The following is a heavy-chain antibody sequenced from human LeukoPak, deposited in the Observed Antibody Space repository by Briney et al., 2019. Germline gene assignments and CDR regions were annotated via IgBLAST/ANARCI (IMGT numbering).Heavy chain of an antibody. CDR2: INHSGST. D-gene: IGHD4-17*01. Sequence: SETLSLTCAVSGGSISSGGYSWSWIRQPPGKGLEWIGEINHSGSTNYNPSLKSRVTISVDTSKNQFSLKVNSVTAADTAVYYCVRSKSGTYGWFDPWGQGTLVTVSS. CDR1: GGSISSGGYS. CDR3: VRSKSGTYGWFDP. J-gene: IGHJ5*02. V-gene: IGHV4-61*08.